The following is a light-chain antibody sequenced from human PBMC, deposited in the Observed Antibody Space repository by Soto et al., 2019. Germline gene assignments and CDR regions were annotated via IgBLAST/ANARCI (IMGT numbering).Light chain of an antibody. CDR3: QQYGSSQT. J-gene: IGKJ1*01. Sequence: EIVLTQSPATLSLSPGERATLSCRASQSVSNYLAWYQQKPGQAPRLLIYDASNRATGIPARFSGSGSGTDFTLTISRLEPEDFAVYYCQQYGSSQTFGQGTKVDIK. CDR1: QSVSNY. V-gene: IGKV3-20*01. CDR2: DAS.